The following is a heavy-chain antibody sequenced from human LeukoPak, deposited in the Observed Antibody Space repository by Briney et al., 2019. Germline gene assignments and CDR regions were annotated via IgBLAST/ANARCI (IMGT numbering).Heavy chain of an antibody. CDR1: GFTGSNNY. CDR2: IHRSGGT. J-gene: IGHJ5*02. V-gene: IGHV3-53*01. CDR3: IVFGDSNH. D-gene: IGHD4-17*01. Sequence: PGGSLRLSCAASGFTGSNNYMSWVRQAPGKGLEWVSAIHRSGGTYYADSVKGRFTISRDTSKNTLYLQINSLRVEDTAVYYCIVFGDSNHWGQGTLVTVSS.